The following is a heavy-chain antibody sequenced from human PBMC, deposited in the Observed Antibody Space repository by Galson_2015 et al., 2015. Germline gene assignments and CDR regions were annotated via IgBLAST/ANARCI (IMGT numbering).Heavy chain of an antibody. Sequence: SLRLSCAASGFTFSSYWMSWVRQAPGKGLEWVANIKQDGSEKYYVDSVKGRFTTSRDNSKNSLYLQMHSLRDEDTAVYYCARGSLAVANSRALDYWGQGTLVTVSS. V-gene: IGHV3-7*01. CDR2: IKQDGSEK. CDR1: GFTFSSYW. D-gene: IGHD6-19*01. CDR3: ARGSLAVANSRALDY. J-gene: IGHJ4*02.